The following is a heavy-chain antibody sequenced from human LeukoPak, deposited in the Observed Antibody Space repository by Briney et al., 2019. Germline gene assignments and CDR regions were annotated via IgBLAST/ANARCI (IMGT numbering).Heavy chain of an antibody. Sequence: SETLSLTCTVSGGSISSYYWSWIRQPPGKGLEWIGYIYYSGSTNYNPSLKSRVTISVDTSKNQFSLKLSSVTAADTAVYYCARGGNGFLEWLSSWFDPWGQGTLVTVSS. V-gene: IGHV4-59*01. CDR1: GGSISSYY. J-gene: IGHJ5*02. CDR3: ARGGNGFLEWLSSWFDP. CDR2: IYYSGST. D-gene: IGHD3-3*01.